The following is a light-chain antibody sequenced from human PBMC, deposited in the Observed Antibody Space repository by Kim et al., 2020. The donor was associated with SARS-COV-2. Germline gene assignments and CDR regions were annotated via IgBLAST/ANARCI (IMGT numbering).Light chain of an antibody. V-gene: IGLV2-14*03. Sequence: GQSITISCSGTSNDVGAYDYVSWFQQLPGKVPKVIIYDVNHRPSGVSTRFSGSKSGNTASLTISGLQAEDEADYYCISYATSHTWMFGGGTQLTVL. J-gene: IGLJ3*02. CDR2: DVN. CDR1: SNDVGAYDY. CDR3: ISYATSHTWM.